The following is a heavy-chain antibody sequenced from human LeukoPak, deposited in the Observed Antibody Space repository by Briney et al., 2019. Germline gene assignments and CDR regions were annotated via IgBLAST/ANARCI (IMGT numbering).Heavy chain of an antibody. V-gene: IGHV4-59*01. CDR1: GGSISSYY. D-gene: IGHD3-22*01. CDR3: ARWDSSGYSRYFDL. Sequence: SETLSLTCTVSGGSISSYYWSWIRQPPGKGLEWIGYIYYSGSTNYNPSLKSRVTISVDTSKDQFSLKLSSVTAADTAVYYCARWDSSGYSRYFDLWGRGTLVTVSS. J-gene: IGHJ2*01. CDR2: IYYSGST.